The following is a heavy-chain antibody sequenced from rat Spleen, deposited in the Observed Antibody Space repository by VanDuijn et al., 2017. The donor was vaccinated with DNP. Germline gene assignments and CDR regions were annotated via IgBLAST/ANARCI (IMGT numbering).Heavy chain of an antibody. J-gene: IGHJ2*01. D-gene: IGHD4-3*01. Sequence: EVQLVESGGDLVQPGRSLKLSCVASEFTFNNYWMTWFRQVPGKGLEWVASMTSSGGSSNFPDSVKGRFTISRVNARSTLYLQMNSLRSEDMATYYCARWYNSGYYFDYWGQGVMVTVSS. V-gene: IGHV5-31*01. CDR2: MTSSGGSS. CDR1: EFTFNNYW. CDR3: ARWYNSGYYFDY.